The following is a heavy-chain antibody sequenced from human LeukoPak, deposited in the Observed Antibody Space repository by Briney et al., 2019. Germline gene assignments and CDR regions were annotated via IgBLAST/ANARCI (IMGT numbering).Heavy chain of an antibody. Sequence: GASVKVSCKASGYTFTGYYMHWVRQAPGQGLEWMGWINPNSGGTNYAQKFQGRVTMTRDTSISTAYMELSRLRSDDTAVYYCARDEVTYFDFWSGHPPYYFDYWGQGTLVTVSS. CDR1: GYTFTGYY. CDR2: INPNSGGT. CDR3: ARDEVTYFDFWSGHPPYYFDY. V-gene: IGHV1-2*02. D-gene: IGHD3-3*01. J-gene: IGHJ4*02.